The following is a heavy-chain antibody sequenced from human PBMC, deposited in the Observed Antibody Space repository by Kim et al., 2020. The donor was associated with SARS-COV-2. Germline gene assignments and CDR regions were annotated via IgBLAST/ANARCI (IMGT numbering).Heavy chain of an antibody. D-gene: IGHD1-26*01. CDR1: GFTFSSYA. CDR2: ISYDGSNK. Sequence: GGSLRLSCAASGFTFSSYAMHWVRQAPGKGLEWVAVISYDGSNKYYADSVKGRFTISRDNSKNTLYLQMNSLRAEDTAVYYCAREGEHAFDIWGQGTMVTVSS. J-gene: IGHJ3*02. V-gene: IGHV3-30*04. CDR3: AREGEHAFDI.